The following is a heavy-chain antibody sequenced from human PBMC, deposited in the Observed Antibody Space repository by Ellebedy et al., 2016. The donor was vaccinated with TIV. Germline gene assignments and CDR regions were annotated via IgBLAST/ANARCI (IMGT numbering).Heavy chain of an antibody. CDR3: ARGNWGEVGDY. CDR2: SNPYSGNT. D-gene: IGHD7-27*01. J-gene: IGHJ4*02. Sequence: AASVKVSCKASGYTFTNYPISWVRQAPGQGLEWMGWSNPYSGNTKYVQQLQGRVTMTTDTSTSTAYMELRSLMSDDTAVYFCARGNWGEVGDYWGQGTLVTVSS. CDR1: GYTFTNYP. V-gene: IGHV1-18*01.